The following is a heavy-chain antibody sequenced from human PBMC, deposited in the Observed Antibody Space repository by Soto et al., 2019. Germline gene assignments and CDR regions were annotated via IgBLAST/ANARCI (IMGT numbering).Heavy chain of an antibody. Sequence: GGSLRLSCAASGFTISTYAMTWVRQAPGKGLECVSGVTGSGGQIHYADSVKGRFAISKDNSKNTLYLQMSSLREEDTALYYCAKDAVYKDGLWLMDSWGQGTLVTVS. CDR2: VTGSGGQI. V-gene: IGHV3-23*01. CDR1: GFTISTYA. CDR3: AKDAVYKDGLWLMDS. D-gene: IGHD2-21*01. J-gene: IGHJ5*02.